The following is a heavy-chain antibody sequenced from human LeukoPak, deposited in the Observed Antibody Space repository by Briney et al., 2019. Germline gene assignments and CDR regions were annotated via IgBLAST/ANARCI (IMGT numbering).Heavy chain of an antibody. D-gene: IGHD6-13*01. J-gene: IGHJ5*02. CDR2: IYPGDSDT. CDR1: GYSFTSYW. V-gene: IGHV5-51*01. CDR3: ARTPRNIAAAMGWFDP. Sequence: GESLKTSCKGSGYSFTSYWIGWVRQMPGKGLEWMGIIYPGDSDTRYSPSFQGQVTISADKSISTAYLQWSSLKASDTAMYYCARTPRNIAAAMGWFDPWGQGTLVTVSS.